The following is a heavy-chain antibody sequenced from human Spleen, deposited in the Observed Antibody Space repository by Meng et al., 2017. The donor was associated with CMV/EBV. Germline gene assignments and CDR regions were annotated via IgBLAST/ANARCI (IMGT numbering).Heavy chain of an antibody. Sequence: SETLSLTCTVSGGSISSSSYYWGWIRQPPGEGLEWIGNVYYSGSTYYNPSLKSRVTISVDTSKNQFSLKLSSVTAADTAMYYCARDYDFRSGHYYYAMDVWGQGTTVTVSS. CDR3: ARDYDFRSGHYYYAMDV. D-gene: IGHD3-3*01. J-gene: IGHJ6*02. V-gene: IGHV4-39*07. CDR1: GGSISSSSYY. CDR2: VYYSGST.